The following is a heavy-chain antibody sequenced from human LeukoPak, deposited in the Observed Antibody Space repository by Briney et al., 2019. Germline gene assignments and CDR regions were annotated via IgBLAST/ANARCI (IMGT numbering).Heavy chain of an antibody. J-gene: IGHJ4*02. Sequence: GRSLRLSCAASGFTFSSYAMHWVRQAPGKGLVWVSRINDDGSSRVYADFVKGRFTISRDNAKNTLYLEMNSLRAEDTAVYYCARISGSNANPDDHWGQGTLVTVSS. CDR1: GFTFSSYA. V-gene: IGHV3-74*01. CDR2: INDDGSSR. CDR3: ARISGSNANPDDH. D-gene: IGHD3-3*02.